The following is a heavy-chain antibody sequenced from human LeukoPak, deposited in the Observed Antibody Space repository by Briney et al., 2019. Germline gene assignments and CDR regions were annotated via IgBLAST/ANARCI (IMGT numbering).Heavy chain of an antibody. CDR3: AREGGMIVADRSGFDY. Sequence: GGSLRLSCAASGFTFSSYAMHWVRQAPGKGLEWVAVIWYDGSNKYYADSVKGRFTISRDNSKNTLYLQMNSLRAEDTAVYYCAREGGMIVADRSGFDYWGQGTLVTVSS. J-gene: IGHJ4*02. CDR2: IWYDGSNK. CDR1: GFTFSSYA. D-gene: IGHD3-22*01. V-gene: IGHV3-30*04.